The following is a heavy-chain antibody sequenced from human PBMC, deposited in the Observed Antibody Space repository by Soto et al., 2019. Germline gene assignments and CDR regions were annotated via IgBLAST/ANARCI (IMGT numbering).Heavy chain of an antibody. J-gene: IGHJ6*02. Sequence: QVQLVQSGAEVKKPGSSVKVSCKGSGGTFSSYAISWVRQAPGQGLEWMGGIIPILGTADYAQKFQGRVTSTADESTSTAYMELSSLRSEDTAVYYCASHGITGTCVYYDGMDVWGQGTTVTVSS. D-gene: IGHD1-7*01. V-gene: IGHV1-69*11. CDR2: IIPILGTA. CDR1: GGTFSSYA. CDR3: ASHGITGTCVYYDGMDV.